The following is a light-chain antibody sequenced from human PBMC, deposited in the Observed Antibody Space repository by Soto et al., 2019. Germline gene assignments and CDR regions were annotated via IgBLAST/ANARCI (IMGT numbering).Light chain of an antibody. J-gene: IGKJ1*01. CDR2: EVS. V-gene: IGKV3-11*01. CDR1: QNISSY. Sequence: IVMTQSPATLSLSPWKRATLSCRASQNISSYLIWYQQKPGQAPRLLSYEVSNRATGIPARFSGSGSGTDVTLTISSLEPEDVAVYYCQQRSNWPRTFGQGTKVDI. CDR3: QQRSNWPRT.